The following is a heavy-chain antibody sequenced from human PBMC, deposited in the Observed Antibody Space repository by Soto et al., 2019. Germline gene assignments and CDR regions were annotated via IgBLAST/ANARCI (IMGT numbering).Heavy chain of an antibody. V-gene: IGHV1-69*12. J-gene: IGHJ4*02. D-gene: IGHD2-8*01. CDR1: GGNFSSYA. CDR2: IIPIFGTA. Sequence: QVQLVQSGAEVKKPGSSVKVSCKASGGNFSSYAISWVRQAPGQGLEWMGGIIPIFGTANYAPKFQGRVTITADESTSTAYMELSSLRSEDTAVYYCATDGDCTNGVCPAYYFDYWGQRTLVTVSS. CDR3: ATDGDCTNGVCPAYYFDY.